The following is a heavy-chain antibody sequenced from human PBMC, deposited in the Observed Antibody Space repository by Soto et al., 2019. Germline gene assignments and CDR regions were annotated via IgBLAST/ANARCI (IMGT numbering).Heavy chain of an antibody. CDR2: ISGSGGST. Sequence: HPGGSLRLSCAASGFTFNNYAMSWVRQAPGKGLEWVSAISGSGGSTYSADAVKGRFTISRDNSKNTLFLQMNSLRVEDTAVYYCAKDPSYYGSRSYSYWGQGTLVTVSS. D-gene: IGHD3-10*01. V-gene: IGHV3-23*01. CDR3: AKDPSYYGSRSYSY. CDR1: GFTFNNYA. J-gene: IGHJ4*02.